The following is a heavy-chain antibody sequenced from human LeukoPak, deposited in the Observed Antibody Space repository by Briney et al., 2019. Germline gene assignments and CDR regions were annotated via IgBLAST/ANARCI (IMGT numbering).Heavy chain of an antibody. J-gene: IGHJ4*02. V-gene: IGHV3-30*04. D-gene: IGHD6-19*01. Sequence: GRSLRLSCAASGVTFSSYAMHWARQAPGKGLEWVAVRSYDGSNKYYADSVKGRFTISRGNSKNTLYLQMNSLRAEDTAVYYCARERYSSGFDYWGQGTLVTVSS. CDR2: RSYDGSNK. CDR1: GVTFSSYA. CDR3: ARERYSSGFDY.